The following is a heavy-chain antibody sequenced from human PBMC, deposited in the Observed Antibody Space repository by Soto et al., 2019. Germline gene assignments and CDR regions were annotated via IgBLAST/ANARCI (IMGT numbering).Heavy chain of an antibody. D-gene: IGHD3-10*01. J-gene: IGHJ5*02. V-gene: IGHV3-23*01. CDR1: GFPFGITD. CDR2: IDGSGGAT. CDR3: AKNSGWFNT. Sequence: PGGSLRLSCAASGFPFGITDMSWVRQAPGKGLEWVSTIDGSGGATHYADSVKGRFTISRDNSKNTVFLQMSSLRADDTAVYYCAKNSGWFNTWGQGTLVTVSS.